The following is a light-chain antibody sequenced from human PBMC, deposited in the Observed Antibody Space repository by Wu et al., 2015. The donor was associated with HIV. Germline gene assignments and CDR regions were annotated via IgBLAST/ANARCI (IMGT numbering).Light chain of an antibody. J-gene: IGKJ4*01. CDR1: QSVNSE. V-gene: IGKV3-15*01. Sequence: EVVMTQFPATLSVSAGDRATLSCRASQSVNSEIAWYQQKPGQAPRLLVYGPSTRATGVPARFTGSGSGTDFTLTITSLQSEDFAVYFCQQYNYWPSFGGGTKVEL. CDR2: GPS. CDR3: QQYNYWPS.